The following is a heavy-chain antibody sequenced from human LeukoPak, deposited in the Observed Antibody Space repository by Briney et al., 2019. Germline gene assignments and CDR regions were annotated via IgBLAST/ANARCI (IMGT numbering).Heavy chain of an antibody. Sequence: GGSLRLSCAASGFTVSSNYMSRVRQAPGNGLEWVSVIYSGGSTYYADSVKGRFTISRHNSKNTLYLQMNSLRAEDTAVYYCARSPEYDSSGYYYEDTGKVDYWGQGTLVTVSS. J-gene: IGHJ4*02. CDR3: ARSPEYDSSGYYYEDTGKVDY. CDR2: IYSGGST. CDR1: GFTVSSNY. D-gene: IGHD3-22*01. V-gene: IGHV3-53*04.